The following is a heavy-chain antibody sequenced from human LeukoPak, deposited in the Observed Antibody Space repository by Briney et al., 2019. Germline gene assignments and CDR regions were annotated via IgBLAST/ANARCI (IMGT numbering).Heavy chain of an antibody. CDR1: GGSFSGYC. V-gene: IGHV4-34*01. CDR3: ARGGGYSNYFDY. CDR2: INHSGST. Sequence: SETLSLTCAVYGGSFSGYCWSWIRQPPGKGLEWIGEINHSGSTNYNPSLKSRVTISVDTSKNQFSLKLSSVTAADTAVYYCARGGGYSNYFDYWGQGTLVTVSS. D-gene: IGHD2-21*01. J-gene: IGHJ4*02.